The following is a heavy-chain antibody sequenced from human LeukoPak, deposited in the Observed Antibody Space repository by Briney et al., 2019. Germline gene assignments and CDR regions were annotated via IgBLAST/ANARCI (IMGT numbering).Heavy chain of an antibody. CDR1: GGSVSSGSYF. Sequence: SEALSLTCTVSGGSVSSGSYFWTWIRQSPGKRLEYVGYIYDSGRTNYNPSLKSRVTISKDTSKNQFSLKLSSVTAADTAVYYCARDRLGGYSYVYWGQGSLVTVSS. CDR3: ARDRLGGYSYVY. D-gene: IGHD5-12*01. CDR2: IYDSGRT. V-gene: IGHV4-61*01. J-gene: IGHJ4*02.